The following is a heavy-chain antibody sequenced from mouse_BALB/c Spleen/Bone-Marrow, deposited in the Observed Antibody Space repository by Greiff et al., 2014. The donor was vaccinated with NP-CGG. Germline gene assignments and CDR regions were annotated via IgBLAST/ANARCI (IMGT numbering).Heavy chain of an antibody. J-gene: IGHJ1*01. CDR3: AREGSRLRGYFDV. Sequence: VQRVESGAELVKPGASVKLSCKTSGYTFTSYWIQWVKRRPGQGLGWIGEIFPGTGTTYYNEKFKGKATLTIDTSSSTAYMQLSSLTSEDSAVYFCAREGSRLRGYFDVWGAGTTVTVSS. V-gene: IGHV1S132*01. D-gene: IGHD1-1*01. CDR1: GYTFTSYW. CDR2: IFPGTGTT.